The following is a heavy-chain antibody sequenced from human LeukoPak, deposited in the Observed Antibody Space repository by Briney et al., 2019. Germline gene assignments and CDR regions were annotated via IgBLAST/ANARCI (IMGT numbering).Heavy chain of an antibody. Sequence: SESLSLTCTVSGGSISSSSYYWGWIRQPPGKGLEWIGSIYYSGSTYYNPSLESRVTISVDTSKNQFSLRLSSVTAADTAVYYCARPHEDDIRDYYYMDVWGKGTTVTVSS. CDR2: IYYSGST. D-gene: IGHD3-9*01. V-gene: IGHV4-39*01. J-gene: IGHJ6*03. CDR1: GGSISSSSYY. CDR3: ARPHEDDIRDYYYMDV.